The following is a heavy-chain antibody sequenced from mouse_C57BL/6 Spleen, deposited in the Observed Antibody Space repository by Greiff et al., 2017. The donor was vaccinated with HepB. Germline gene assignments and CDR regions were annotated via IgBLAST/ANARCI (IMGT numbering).Heavy chain of an antibody. V-gene: IGHV5-17*01. Sequence: EVKVEESGGGLVKPGGSLKLSCAASGFTFSDYGMHWVRQAPEKGLEWVAYISSGSSTIYYADTVKGRFTISRDNAKNTLFLQMTSLRSEDTAMYYCAKSYYGSREFAYGGQGTLVTVSA. CDR2: ISSGSSTI. CDR3: AKSYYGSREFAY. J-gene: IGHJ3*01. CDR1: GFTFSDYG. D-gene: IGHD1-1*01.